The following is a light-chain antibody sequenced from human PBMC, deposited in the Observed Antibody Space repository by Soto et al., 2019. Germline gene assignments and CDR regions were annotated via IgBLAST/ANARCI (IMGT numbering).Light chain of an antibody. CDR2: GAS. CDR3: QQRSNWPPA. CDR1: QSVTSNF. J-gene: IGKJ5*01. Sequence: EIVLTQSPGTLSLSPGERATLSCRASQSVTSNFLAWYRQKPGQAPRLLIYGASSRATGIPDRFSGSGSGTDFTLTISSLEPEDFAVYYCQQRSNWPPAFGQGTRLEIK. V-gene: IGKV3D-20*02.